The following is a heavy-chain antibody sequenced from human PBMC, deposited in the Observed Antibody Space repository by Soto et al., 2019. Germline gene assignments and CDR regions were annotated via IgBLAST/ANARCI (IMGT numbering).Heavy chain of an antibody. Sequence: PGESLKISCAASGFTFSSYAMTWVRQAPGKGLEWVSTISGNGGYTYYSDSVRGRFTISRDNSKKTLYLQMDSLRADDTAVFYCAKGKANTVFGVDTLFDYWGQGTQVTVSS. CDR3: AKGKANTVFGVDTLFDY. V-gene: IGHV3-23*01. D-gene: IGHD3-3*01. J-gene: IGHJ4*02. CDR1: GFTFSSYA. CDR2: ISGNGGYT.